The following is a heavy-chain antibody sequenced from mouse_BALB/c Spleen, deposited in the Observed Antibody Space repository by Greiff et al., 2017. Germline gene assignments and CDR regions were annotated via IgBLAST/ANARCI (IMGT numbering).Heavy chain of an antibody. CDR2: ISYDGSN. Sequence: EVQLQESGPGLVKPSQSLSLTCSVTGYSITSGYYWNWIRQFPGNKLEWMGYISYDGSNNYNPSLKNRISITRDTSKNQFFLKLNSVTTEDTATYYCAREGGNYDTYWGQGTLVTVSA. V-gene: IGHV3-6*02. D-gene: IGHD2-1*01. CDR1: GYSITSGYY. J-gene: IGHJ3*01. CDR3: AREGGNYDTY.